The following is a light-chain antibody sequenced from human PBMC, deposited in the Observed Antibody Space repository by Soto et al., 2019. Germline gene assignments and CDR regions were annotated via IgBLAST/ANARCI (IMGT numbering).Light chain of an antibody. J-gene: IGKJ1*01. Sequence: EIVLTQSPGTLSLSPGETATLSCRASQSVSSNYLAWYQQKPGQAPRLLIYGASTRAAGIPDRFRGSGSGTDFTLAISRLEPEDFAVYYCQQYGSSPRTFGQGTKV. CDR2: GAS. CDR3: QQYGSSPRT. CDR1: QSVSSNY. V-gene: IGKV3-20*01.